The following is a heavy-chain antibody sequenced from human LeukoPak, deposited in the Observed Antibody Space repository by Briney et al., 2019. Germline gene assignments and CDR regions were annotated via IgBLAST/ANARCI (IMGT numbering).Heavy chain of an antibody. CDR1: GGSVSSYY. CDR3: AREGGPGGDYGSIDS. Sequence: SETLSLTCTVSGGSVSSYYWSWIRQPAGKGLEWIGHIYTSGSTNYDPSLKSRVTMSADTSKNQFSLKLTSVTAADTSVYYCAREGGPGGDYGSIDSWGQGTLVTVSS. V-gene: IGHV4-4*07. D-gene: IGHD4-17*01. J-gene: IGHJ4*02. CDR2: IYTSGST.